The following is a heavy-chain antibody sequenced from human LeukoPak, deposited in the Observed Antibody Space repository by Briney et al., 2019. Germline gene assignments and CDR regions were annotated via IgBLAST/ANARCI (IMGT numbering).Heavy chain of an antibody. J-gene: IGHJ6*02. CDR1: GFTVSSNY. CDR2: IYSGGST. Sequence: GGSLRLSCAASGFTVSSNYMSWVRQAPGKGLEWVSVIYSGGSTYYADSVKGRFTISRDNSKNTLYLQMNSLRAEDTAVYYCAKVIYSVYYYYYYGMDVWGQGTTVTVSS. CDR3: AKVIYSVYYYYYYGMDV. V-gene: IGHV3-66*01. D-gene: IGHD2-15*01.